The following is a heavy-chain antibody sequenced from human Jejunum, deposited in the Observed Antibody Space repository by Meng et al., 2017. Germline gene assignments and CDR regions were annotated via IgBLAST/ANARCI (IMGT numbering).Heavy chain of an antibody. D-gene: IGHD2-8*01. CDR1: GDSTSSSYW. Sequence: QVQLQESGPGLVKPWGTWYLTCAVSGDSTSSSYWWSWVRQSPGKGLEWIGEIYHSGTTNYNPSLKSRVTLSVDKSKNQFSLNLSSVTAADTAVYFCARDFEALNGVWGQGTLVTSPQ. V-gene: IGHV4-4*02. CDR2: IYHSGTT. CDR3: ARDFEALNGV. J-gene: IGHJ1*01.